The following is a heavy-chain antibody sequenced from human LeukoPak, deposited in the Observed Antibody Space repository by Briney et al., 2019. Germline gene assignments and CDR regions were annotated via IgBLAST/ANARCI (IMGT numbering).Heavy chain of an antibody. Sequence: PGGSLRLSCATSGFTFSGTPIDWVRQASGKGLEWVAQIGRRPKSDSTEYAASVKGRSTISRDDSKNMAYLQMNSLRTEDTAVYYCGVGGIWGQGTLVTVSS. V-gene: IGHV3-73*01. CDR3: GVGGI. J-gene: IGHJ4*02. D-gene: IGHD1-26*01. CDR1: GFTFSGTP. CDR2: IGRRPKSDST.